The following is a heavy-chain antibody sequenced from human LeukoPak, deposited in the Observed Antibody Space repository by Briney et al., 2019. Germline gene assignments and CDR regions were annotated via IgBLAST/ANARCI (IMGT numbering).Heavy chain of an antibody. V-gene: IGHV3-30*02. J-gene: IGHJ4*02. D-gene: IGHD6-13*01. CDR2: IRYDGSDE. Sequence: GGSLRLSCTACGLIFSVFGMHWVRQAPGKGLEWGASIRYDGSDEYSPQFVKGRFTISRDNSKNTLYLHMTSLGLEATAVYFCAEDRPNLAAAGRDYFDYWGRGTLVTVSS. CDR1: GLIFSVFG. CDR3: AEDRPNLAAAGRDYFDY.